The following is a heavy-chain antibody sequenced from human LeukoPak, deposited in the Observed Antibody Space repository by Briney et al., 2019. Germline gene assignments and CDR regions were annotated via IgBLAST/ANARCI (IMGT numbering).Heavy chain of an antibody. CDR3: ARPVTTGAFDI. CDR1: GGSISSSSYY. CDR2: IYYSGST. V-gene: IGHV4-39*01. D-gene: IGHD1-14*01. J-gene: IGHJ3*02. Sequence: SETLSLTCTVSGGSISSSSYYWGWIRQPPGKGLEWIGSIYYSGSTYYNPSLKSRVTISVDTSKNQFSLKLSSVTAADTAVYYCARPVTTGAFDIWGQGTMVTVSP.